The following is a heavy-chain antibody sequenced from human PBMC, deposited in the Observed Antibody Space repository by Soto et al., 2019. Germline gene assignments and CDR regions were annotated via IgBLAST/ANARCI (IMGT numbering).Heavy chain of an antibody. CDR3: ARSSYSSSYDY. CDR2: SISNSGST. D-gene: IGHD6-13*01. J-gene: IGHJ4*02. Sequence: SETLSLTCAVSGDSINSSSKYWAWIRQHPGKGLEGIGSMYYSGSISNSGSTYYSPSLKSRVTISVDTSKNQFSLKLSSVTAAVSAVYYCARSSYSSSYDYWGQGTLVTVSS. V-gene: IGHV4-61*05. CDR1: GDSINSSSKY.